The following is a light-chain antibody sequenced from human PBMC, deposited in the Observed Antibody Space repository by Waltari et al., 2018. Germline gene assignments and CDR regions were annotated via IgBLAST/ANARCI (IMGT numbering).Light chain of an antibody. CDR3: AGWDDNIYGFV. J-gene: IGLJ1*01. V-gene: IGLV1-47*01. Sequence: QPVLTQPPSASGTPGQRVTISCSGGSSNIGTNSAFWYQQFPGRAPQLIIYRDYKRPSGVPDRFSGSKSGASASLAISGLRSEDEADYFCAGWDDNIYGFVFGSATTVTVL. CDR2: RDY. CDR1: SSNIGTNS.